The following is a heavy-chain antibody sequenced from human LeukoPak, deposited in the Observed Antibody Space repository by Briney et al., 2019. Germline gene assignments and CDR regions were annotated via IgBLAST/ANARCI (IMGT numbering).Heavy chain of an antibody. D-gene: IGHD3-3*01. J-gene: IGHJ6*03. Sequence: PGGSLRLSXAASGFTFSSYSMNWVRQAPGKGLEWVSSISSSSSYIYYADSVKGRFTISRDNAKNSLYLQMNSLRAEDTAVYYCARGAPDTKYYDFWSGYSHSNYYYYMDVWGKGTTVTVSS. CDR2: ISSSSSYI. CDR3: ARGAPDTKYYDFWSGYSHSNYYYYMDV. CDR1: GFTFSSYS. V-gene: IGHV3-21*01.